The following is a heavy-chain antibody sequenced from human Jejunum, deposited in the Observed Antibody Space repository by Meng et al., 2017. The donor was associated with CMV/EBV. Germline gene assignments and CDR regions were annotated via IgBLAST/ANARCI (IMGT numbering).Heavy chain of an antibody. CDR1: GFTFSTYA. CDR3: AKDLFYDGSGYYLGN. CDR2: IYSSGSTT. V-gene: IGHV3-23*03. J-gene: IGHJ4*02. D-gene: IGHD3-22*01. Sequence: SGFTFSTYAMTWVRQAPGRGLGWVSLIYSSGSTTYYADSVKGRFTISRDNSRNTLYLQMNSLRAEDTAIYYCAKDLFYDGSGYYLGNWGQGALVTVSS.